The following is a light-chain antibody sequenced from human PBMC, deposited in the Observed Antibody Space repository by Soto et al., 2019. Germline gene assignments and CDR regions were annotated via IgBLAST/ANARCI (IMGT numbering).Light chain of an antibody. CDR3: QHRSNWPLT. CDR2: DAY. J-gene: IGKJ4*01. Sequence: EIVLTQSPATLSLSPGETAALSCRARQRISDYSAWYQQKPGQAPRLLIYDAYNRATDVPGRFRGSESGTDFTLTVSSLEPEDLAGYFCQHRSNWPLTVGGGTKVDLK. V-gene: IGKV3-11*01. CDR1: QRISDY.